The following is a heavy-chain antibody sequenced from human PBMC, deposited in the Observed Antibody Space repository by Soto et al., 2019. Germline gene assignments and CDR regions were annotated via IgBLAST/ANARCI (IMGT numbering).Heavy chain of an antibody. D-gene: IGHD3-22*01. CDR3: ATFKRANSRITMIVVQIIALDS. V-gene: IGHV4-39*01. CDR2: VYFSGYA. J-gene: IGHJ4*02. Sequence: QLQLQESGPGLVKPSETLSLTCTVSGGSISSTSYYWGWIRQPPGKGLEWIGNVYFSGYAYYNPSLKSRVTMSVDTSKNQFSLQLSSVTAADTAMYYCATFKRANSRITMIVVQIIALDSWGQGTLVTVSS. CDR1: GGSISSTSYY.